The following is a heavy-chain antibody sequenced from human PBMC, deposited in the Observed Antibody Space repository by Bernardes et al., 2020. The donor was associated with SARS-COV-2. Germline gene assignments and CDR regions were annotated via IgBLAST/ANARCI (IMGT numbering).Heavy chain of an antibody. V-gene: IGHV3-7*01. CDR1: GFTFTDYW. D-gene: IGHD3-16*01. Sequence: GGSLRLSCAASGFTFTDYWMTWVRQAPGKGLEWVANINIDGGQQFYVDSVQGRFAISRDNAKNAVYLQMDSLRADDTAVYYCVRHCCHDRYDFWSQGTLVTVSS. J-gene: IGHJ4*02. CDR3: VRHCCHDRYDF. CDR2: INIDGGQQ.